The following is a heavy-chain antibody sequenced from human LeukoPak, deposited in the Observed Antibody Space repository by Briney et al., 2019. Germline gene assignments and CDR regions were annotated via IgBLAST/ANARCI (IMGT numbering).Heavy chain of an antibody. CDR1: GFTFSDYW. V-gene: IGHV3-7*01. CDR3: ASHRRIAVAVDAFDI. CDR2: IKGSGSEK. D-gene: IGHD6-19*01. Sequence: GGSLRLSCVASGFTFSDYWMNWVRQAPGKGLEWVANIKGSGSEKYYLDSVKGRFTISRDNAWDSLYLQMNSLTVEDTAVYYCASHRRIAVAVDAFDIWGQGTMVTVSS. J-gene: IGHJ3*02.